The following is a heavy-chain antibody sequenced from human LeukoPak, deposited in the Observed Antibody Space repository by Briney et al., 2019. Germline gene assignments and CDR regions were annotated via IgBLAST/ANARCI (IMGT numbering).Heavy chain of an antibody. J-gene: IGHJ4*02. Sequence: GGSLRLSCAASGFTFSSYSMNWVRQAPGKGLEWVSSISSSSSYIYYADSVKGRFTISRDNAKNSLYLQLNSLRAEDTAVYYCARGYHYYGSGILDYWGQGTLVTVSS. CDR1: GFTFSSYS. D-gene: IGHD3-10*01. CDR2: ISSSSSYI. CDR3: ARGYHYYGSGILDY. V-gene: IGHV3-21*01.